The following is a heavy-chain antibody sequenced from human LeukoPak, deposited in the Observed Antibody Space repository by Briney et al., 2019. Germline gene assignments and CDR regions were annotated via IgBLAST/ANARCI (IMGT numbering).Heavy chain of an antibody. CDR3: ARDAAGIYYYYMDV. CDR1: GDSISRSRHF. D-gene: IGHD6-13*01. V-gene: IGHV4-39*07. J-gene: IGHJ6*03. Sequence: SSETLSLTCNVSGDSISRSRHFWAWIRQPPGKGLEWIGSIYYSGSTYYNPSLKSRVTISVDTSKNQFSLKLSSVTAADTAVYYCARDAAGIYYYYMDVWGKGTTVTVSS. CDR2: IYYSGST.